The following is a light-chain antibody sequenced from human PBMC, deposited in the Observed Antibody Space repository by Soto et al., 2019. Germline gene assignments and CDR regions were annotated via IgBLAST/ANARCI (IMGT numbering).Light chain of an antibody. CDR1: QGLVYSDGNTF. CDR2: QVS. CDR3: VQGTHWPWT. V-gene: IGKV2-30*01. J-gene: IGKJ1*01. Sequence: DVVMTPSPLSLSVTLGQPASISCRSSQGLVYSDGNTFLNWFHQRPGQSPRRLIYQVSNRDSGVPDRFSGSGSGTDYTLTISRVEAEDVGMYYCVQGTHWPWTFGQGTKVEIK.